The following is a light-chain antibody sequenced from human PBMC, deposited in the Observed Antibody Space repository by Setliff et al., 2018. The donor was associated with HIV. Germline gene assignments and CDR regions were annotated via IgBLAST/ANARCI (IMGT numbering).Light chain of an antibody. CDR2: DVT. CDR1: SSDVGSYNY. V-gene: IGLV2-11*01. Sequence: QSALTQPRSVSGSPGQSVTISCTGTSSDVGSYNYVSWYQQHPGKAPKLMIYDVTKRPSGVPDRFSGSKSGNTASLTISGLQAEDKADYYCCSYAGSYTPVVFGGGTKVTVL. J-gene: IGLJ2*01. CDR3: CSYAGSYTPVV.